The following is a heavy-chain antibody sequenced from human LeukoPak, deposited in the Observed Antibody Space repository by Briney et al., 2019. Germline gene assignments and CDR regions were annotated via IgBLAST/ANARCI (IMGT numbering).Heavy chain of an antibody. CDR3: ARGPDYGDYFDY. J-gene: IGHJ4*02. CDR2: IIPIFGTA. CDR1: GGTFSSYA. V-gene: IGHV1-69*06. D-gene: IGHD4-17*01. Sequence: SVKVSCKASGGTFSSYAISWVRQAPGQGLEWMGGIIPIFGTANYAQKFQGRVTITADKSTSTAYMELSSLRSEDTAVYYCARGPDYGDYFDYWGQGTLVTVSS.